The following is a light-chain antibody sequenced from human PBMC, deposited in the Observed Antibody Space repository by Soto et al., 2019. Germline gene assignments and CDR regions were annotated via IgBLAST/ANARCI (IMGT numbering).Light chain of an antibody. V-gene: IGKV4-1*01. J-gene: IGKJ1*01. CDR3: QQYNSIPQA. Sequence: DTVMPQSPDTLDVSLGQKATINCESSLRVLHSANNKNYVAWYQQKSGQPPKLLIYWASTRESRAADRFSGSGSGTDFTLTISSLQAEYGAVYYRQQYNSIPQAFGQGTKVDIK. CDR2: WAS. CDR1: LRVLHSANNKNY.